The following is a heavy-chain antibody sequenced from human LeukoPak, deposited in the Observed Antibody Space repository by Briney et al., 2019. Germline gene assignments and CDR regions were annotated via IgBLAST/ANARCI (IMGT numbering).Heavy chain of an antibody. J-gene: IGHJ4*02. D-gene: IGHD3-22*01. CDR3: AGASYDSSGVH. Sequence: SETLSLTCTVSDFTITSGYYWGWIRQPPGKGLEWIGSIFHSGSTYYNPSLKSRVTISVDTSKNQFSLKLSSVTAADTAVYYCAGASYDSSGVHWGQGTLVTVSS. CDR1: DFTITSGYY. CDR2: IFHSGST. V-gene: IGHV4-38-2*02.